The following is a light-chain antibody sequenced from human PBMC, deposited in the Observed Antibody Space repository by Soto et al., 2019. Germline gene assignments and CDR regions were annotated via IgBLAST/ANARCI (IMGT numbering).Light chain of an antibody. J-gene: IGKJ1*01. V-gene: IGKV1-39*01. Sequence: DIVNTQSPSSLSASVGGRATRTCRASQGISDYLAWYQQKPGKAPKLLINTASSLRSGVPSRFSGIGSGTDFTLTIDSLQPEDFATYFCQQTNTAPWTFGQGTKVDIK. CDR3: QQTNTAPWT. CDR1: QGISDY. CDR2: TAS.